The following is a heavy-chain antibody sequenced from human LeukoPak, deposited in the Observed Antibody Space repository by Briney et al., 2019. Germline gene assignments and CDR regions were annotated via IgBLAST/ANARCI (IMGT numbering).Heavy chain of an antibody. J-gene: IGHJ6*02. V-gene: IGHV4-4*07. Sequence: SETLSLTCTVSGGSISSDYWSWIRQPAGKGLEWIGRIYTSGNTNYNPSLKSRVTISVDTSKNQFSLKLSSVTAADTAVYYCARLNYDILTGYPTYGMDVWGQGTTVTVSS. CDR2: IYTSGNT. D-gene: IGHD3-9*01. CDR3: ARLNYDILTGYPTYGMDV. CDR1: GGSISSDY.